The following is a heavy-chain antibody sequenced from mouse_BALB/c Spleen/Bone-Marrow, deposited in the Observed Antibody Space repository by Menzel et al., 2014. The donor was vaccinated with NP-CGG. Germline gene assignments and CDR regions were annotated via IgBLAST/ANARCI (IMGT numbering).Heavy chain of an antibody. CDR1: GFTFSDYY. CDR2: ISNGGGST. Sequence: EVQLQQSGGGLVQPGGPLKLSCAPSGFTFSDYYMYWVRQAPEKRLEWVAYISNGGGSTYYPDTVKGRFTISRDNAKNTLYLQMSRLRSEDTAMYYCARHLYGNYGAMDYWGQGTSVTVSS. J-gene: IGHJ4*01. CDR3: ARHLYGNYGAMDY. D-gene: IGHD2-1*01. V-gene: IGHV5-12*01.